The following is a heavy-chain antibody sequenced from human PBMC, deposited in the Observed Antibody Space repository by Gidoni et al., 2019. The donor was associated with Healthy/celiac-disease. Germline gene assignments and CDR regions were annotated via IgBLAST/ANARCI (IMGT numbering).Heavy chain of an antibody. Sequence: QVQLVQSGAEVKKPGASVKVSCKASGYTFTGYYMHWVRQAPGQGLERMGRINPNSGGTNYAQKFQGRVTMTRDTSISTAYMELSRLRSDDTAVYYCARLVYEHPTVLGTHWFDPWGQGTLVTVSS. CDR1: GYTFTGYY. D-gene: IGHD3-3*01. CDR2: INPNSGGT. J-gene: IGHJ5*02. V-gene: IGHV1-2*06. CDR3: ARLVYEHPTVLGTHWFDP.